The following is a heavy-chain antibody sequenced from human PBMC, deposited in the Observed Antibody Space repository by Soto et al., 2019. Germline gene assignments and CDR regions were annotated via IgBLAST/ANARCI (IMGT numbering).Heavy chain of an antibody. CDR3: ARDLPDNSGWQ. D-gene: IGHD6-19*01. CDR1: GFTFSSHN. J-gene: IGHJ4*02. CDR2: ISGSAANI. Sequence: GGSLRLSCAASGFTFSSHNMNWVRQAPGKGLEWLSYISGSAANIYYADSVKGRFTISRDDAKNSLYLQMNSLLPGDTAIYYCARDLPDNSGWQWGQGTLVTVSS. V-gene: IGHV3-48*01.